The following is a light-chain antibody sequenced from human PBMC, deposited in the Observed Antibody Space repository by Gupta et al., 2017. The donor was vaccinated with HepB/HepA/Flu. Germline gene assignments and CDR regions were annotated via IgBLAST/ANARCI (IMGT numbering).Light chain of an antibody. CDR2: DVS. J-gene: IGLJ2*01. CDR3: SSYTTTSPVV. CDR1: SGHIGAHNY. Sequence: HSALPQPASVSGSPGQSITISCTGSSGHIGAHNYVSSYPQHPGKAPRLIIYDVSGRPSGVSVRFSGSKSGTTASLTISGLRTEDEAFYYCSSYTTTSPVVFGGGTKLTVL. V-gene: IGLV2-14*03.